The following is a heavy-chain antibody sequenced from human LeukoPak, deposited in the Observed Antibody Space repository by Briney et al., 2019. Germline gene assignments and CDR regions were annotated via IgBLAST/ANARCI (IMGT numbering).Heavy chain of an antibody. J-gene: IGHJ4*02. Sequence: GWSLRLSCAASGFTFSNYWMIWLRQAAGKGLEGVANIKQDGSETYYVDSVRGRFSISRDNAKNSLYLQMNSLRAEDTAVYYCANALGAHYFDYWGQGTLVTVSS. V-gene: IGHV3-7*05. CDR3: ANALGAHYFDY. CDR2: IKQDGSET. CDR1: GFTFSNYW. D-gene: IGHD1-26*01.